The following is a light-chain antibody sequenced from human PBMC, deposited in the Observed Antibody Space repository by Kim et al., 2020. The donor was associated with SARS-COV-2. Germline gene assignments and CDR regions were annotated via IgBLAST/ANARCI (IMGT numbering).Light chain of an antibody. CDR3: AAWDDSLSGHWV. J-gene: IGLJ3*02. CDR2: RNN. Sequence: RVTISCSASSSNIGSNYVYWYQQLPGTAPKLLIYRNNQRPSGVPDRFSGSKSGTSASLAISGLRSEDEADYYCAAWDDSLSGHWVFGGGTQLTVL. V-gene: IGLV1-47*01. CDR1: SSNIGSNY.